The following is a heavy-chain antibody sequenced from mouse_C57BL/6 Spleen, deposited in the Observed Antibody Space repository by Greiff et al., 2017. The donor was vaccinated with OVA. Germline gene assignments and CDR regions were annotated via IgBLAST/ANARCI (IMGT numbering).Heavy chain of an antibody. CDR3: ARGGSLWYFDV. D-gene: IGHD6-1*01. Sequence: EVQLQQSGPVLVKPGASVKMSCKASGYTFTDYYMNWVKQSHGKSLEWIGVINPYNGGTSYNQTFKGKATLTVDKSSSTAYMALNSLTSEDSAVYYCARGGSLWYFDVWGTGTTVTVSS. J-gene: IGHJ1*03. V-gene: IGHV1-19*01. CDR2: INPYNGGT. CDR1: GYTFTDYY.